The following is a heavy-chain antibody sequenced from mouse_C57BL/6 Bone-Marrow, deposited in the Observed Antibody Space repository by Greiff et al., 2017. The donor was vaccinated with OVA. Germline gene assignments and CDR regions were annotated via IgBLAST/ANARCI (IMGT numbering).Heavy chain of an antibody. CDR1: GFSLSTSGMG. D-gene: IGHD1-1*01. V-gene: IGHV8-12*01. CDR2: IYWDDDK. CDR3: ARRAIDTTVVDWYFDV. Sequence: QVTLKESGPGILQSSQTLSLTCSFSGFSLSTSGMGVSWIRQPSGMGLEWLAHIYWDDDKRYNTSLKSRLTISKATSRNQVFLKITSVDTADTATYYCARRAIDTTVVDWYFDVWGTGTTVTVSS. J-gene: IGHJ1*03.